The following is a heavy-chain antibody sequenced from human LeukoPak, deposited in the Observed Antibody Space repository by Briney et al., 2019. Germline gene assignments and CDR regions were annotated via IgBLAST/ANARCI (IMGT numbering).Heavy chain of an antibody. CDR2: IRFDASDK. CDR1: GFTFSAFG. Sequence: GGSLRLSCAASGFTFSAFGMHWVRQAPGKGPEWVAFIRFDASDKFYADSVKGRFTISRDNSKNTLYLQMNSLRAEDTAVYYCAKARYYYGSGSYLDYWGQGTLVTVSS. V-gene: IGHV3-30*02. J-gene: IGHJ4*02. CDR3: AKARYYYGSGSYLDY. D-gene: IGHD3-10*01.